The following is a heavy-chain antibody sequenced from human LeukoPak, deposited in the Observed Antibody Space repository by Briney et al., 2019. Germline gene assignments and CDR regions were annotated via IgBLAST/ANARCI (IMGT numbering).Heavy chain of an antibody. D-gene: IGHD6-19*01. J-gene: IGHJ4*02. CDR1: GFTFSSYA. V-gene: IGHV3-30*04. CDR3: ARGIRIAVAGNIDY. Sequence: PGGSLRPSCAASGFTFSSYAIHWVRQAPGKGLEWVAAISYDGSNKNYADSVKGRFTISRDNSKNTLYLQMNSLRAEDTAVYYCARGIRIAVAGNIDYWGQGTLVTVSS. CDR2: ISYDGSNK.